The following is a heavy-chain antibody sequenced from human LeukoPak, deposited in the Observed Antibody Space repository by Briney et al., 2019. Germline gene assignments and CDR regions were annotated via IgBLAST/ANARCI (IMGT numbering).Heavy chain of an antibody. J-gene: IGHJ5*02. CDR2: LKFDGTTT. CDR1: GFTFSSYW. CDR3: AGQANNWFDP. Sequence: PGGSLRLSCAASGFTFSSYWMHWVRHAPGKGLVWVSRLKFDGTTTQYADSVKGRFTVSRDNAKNTLYLQMDSLRAEDTAVYYCAGQANNWFDPWGQGTLVTVSS. V-gene: IGHV3-74*03.